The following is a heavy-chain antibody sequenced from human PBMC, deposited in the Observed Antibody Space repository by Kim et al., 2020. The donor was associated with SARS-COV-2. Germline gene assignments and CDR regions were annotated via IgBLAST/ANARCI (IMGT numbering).Heavy chain of an antibody. Sequence: ASVKVSCKASGYTLTDYYINWVRQAPGQGLEWMGWINPYSGDTTYAQKFQGRVTMTRDTSISTPYVELSSLRSDDTAVHYCARSAHFWSGHYLDFWGQGTLISV. CDR1: GYTLTDYY. CDR3: ARSAHFWSGHYLDF. V-gene: IGHV1-2*02. J-gene: IGHJ4*02. CDR2: INPYSGDT. D-gene: IGHD3-3*01.